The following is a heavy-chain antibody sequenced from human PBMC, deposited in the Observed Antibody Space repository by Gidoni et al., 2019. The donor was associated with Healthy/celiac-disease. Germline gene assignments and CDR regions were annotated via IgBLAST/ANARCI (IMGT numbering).Heavy chain of an antibody. CDR1: GYPISSGYS. Sequence: QVQLQESGPGLVTPSETLSLTCAVPGYPISSGYSWVWIRQPPGQGREWIGSIYHSGSTYYNPSLKSRVTISVDTSKNQFSLKLSSVTAADTAVYYCARGGWELLPPFDYWGQGTLVTVSS. CDR2: IYHSGST. D-gene: IGHD1-26*01. V-gene: IGHV4-38-2*01. CDR3: ARGGWELLPPFDY. J-gene: IGHJ4*02.